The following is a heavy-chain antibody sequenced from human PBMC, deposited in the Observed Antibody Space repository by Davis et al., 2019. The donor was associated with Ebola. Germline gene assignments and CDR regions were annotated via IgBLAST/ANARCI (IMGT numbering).Heavy chain of an antibody. CDR2: IWYDGSNK. CDR3: ATLALGYCSSTSCRSSNFDY. Sequence: GESLKISCAASGFTFSSYGMHWVRQAPGKGLEWVAVIWYDGSNKYYADSVKGRFTISRDNSKNTLYLQMNSLRAEDTAVYYCATLALGYCSSTSCRSSNFDYWGQGTLVTVSS. J-gene: IGHJ4*02. CDR1: GFTFSSYG. D-gene: IGHD2-2*01. V-gene: IGHV3-33*01.